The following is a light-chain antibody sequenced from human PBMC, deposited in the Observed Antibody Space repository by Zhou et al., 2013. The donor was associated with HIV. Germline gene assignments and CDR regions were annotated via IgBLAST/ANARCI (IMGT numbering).Light chain of an antibody. CDR3: QQYGSSLWT. CDR2: GTS. V-gene: IGKV3-20*01. J-gene: IGKJ1*01. Sequence: TQSPATLSVSPGERATLSCRASQSVNNNLAWYQQKLGQAPRLLIYGTSSRATGIPNRFSGSGSGPDFTLTISRLEPEDFAVYYCQQYGSSLWTFGQGTKVEIK. CDR1: QSVNNN.